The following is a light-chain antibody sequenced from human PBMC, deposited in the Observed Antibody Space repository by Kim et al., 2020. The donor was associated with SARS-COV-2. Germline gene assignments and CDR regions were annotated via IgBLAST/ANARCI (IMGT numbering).Light chain of an antibody. Sequence: VSPGQTASTTCSGNRLGEKYACWYQQKPGQSPMLVVFQDNERPPGIPERFSGSNSGNTATLTISGAQAVDEADYYCQAWDRSTVVFGGGTQLTVL. V-gene: IGLV3-1*01. J-gene: IGLJ2*01. CDR1: RLGEKY. CDR3: QAWDRSTVV. CDR2: QDN.